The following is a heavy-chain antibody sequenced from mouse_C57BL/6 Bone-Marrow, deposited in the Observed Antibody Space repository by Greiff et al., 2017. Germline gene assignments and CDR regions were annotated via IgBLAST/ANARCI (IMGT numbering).Heavy chain of an antibody. CDR1: GFSFNTYA. Sequence: EVMLVESGGGLVQPKGSLKLSCAASGFSFNTYAMNWVRQAPGKGLEWVARIRSKSNNYATYYADSVKDRFTISRDDSESMLYLQMNNLKTEDTAMYYCVRGTVVDWFAYWGQGTLVTVSA. J-gene: IGHJ3*01. V-gene: IGHV10-1*01. D-gene: IGHD1-1*01. CDR3: VRGTVVDWFAY. CDR2: IRSKSNNYAT.